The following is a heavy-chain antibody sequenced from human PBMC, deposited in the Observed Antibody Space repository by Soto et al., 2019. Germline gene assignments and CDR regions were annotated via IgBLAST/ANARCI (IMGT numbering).Heavy chain of an antibody. CDR3: AQDVSPTHATAIVVLISGMAV. J-gene: IGHJ6*01. CDR1: GFTFRNYG. D-gene: IGHD3-22*01. CDR2: ISYDGSKK. V-gene: IGHV3-30*18. Sequence: PGGSLRLSCAGSGFTFRNYGMHWVRQAPGKGLEWVAVISYDGSKKYNADSVKGRFTVSRDNSKSTLYLQMNSLRAEDTAVYYCAQDVSPTHATAIVVLISGMAVWGQVTKATVPS.